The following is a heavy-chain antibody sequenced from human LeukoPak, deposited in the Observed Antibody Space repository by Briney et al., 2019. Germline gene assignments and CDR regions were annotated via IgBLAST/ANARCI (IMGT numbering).Heavy chain of an antibody. D-gene: IGHD2-15*01. CDR3: AKEKLGYCGGVICYADY. CDR1: GFTFSSYA. V-gene: IGHV3-23*01. J-gene: IGHJ4*02. Sequence: PGGSLRLSCAASGFTFSSYAMSWVRQAPGKGLKWVSAMSASGGSAYYADSVKGRSTISRDNSKNTLYLQMNSLRAEDTAVYYCAKEKLGYCGGVICYADYGGQGPRVT. CDR2: MSASGGSA.